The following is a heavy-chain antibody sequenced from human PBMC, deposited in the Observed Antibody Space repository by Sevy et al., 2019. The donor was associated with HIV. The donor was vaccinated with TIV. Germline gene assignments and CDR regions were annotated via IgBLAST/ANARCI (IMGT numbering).Heavy chain of an antibody. CDR1: GFTFSSYG. V-gene: IGHV3-23*01. Sequence: GGSLRLSCAASGFTFSSYGMGWVRQAPGKGLEWVSGIRGSGGSTFYADSVKGRFTISRDNSKNTVYLQMNTLRAEDTAIYYCAKAVAWNPYYFDYWGQGTLVTVSS. CDR2: IRGSGGST. J-gene: IGHJ4*02. CDR3: AKAVAWNPYYFDY. D-gene: IGHD1-1*01.